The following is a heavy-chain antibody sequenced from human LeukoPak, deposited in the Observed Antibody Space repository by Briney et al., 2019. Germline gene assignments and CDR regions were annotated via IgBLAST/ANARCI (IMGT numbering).Heavy chain of an antibody. CDR2: IIPILGIA. Sequence: SVKVSCKASGGTFSSYAISWVRQAPGQGLEWMGRIIPILGIANYAQKFQGRVTITADKSTSTAYMELSSLRSEDTAVYYCARESLVPAAKNYYYYGMDVWGQGTTVTVSS. J-gene: IGHJ6*02. CDR1: GGTFSSYA. D-gene: IGHD2-2*01. V-gene: IGHV1-69*04. CDR3: ARESLVPAAKNYYYYGMDV.